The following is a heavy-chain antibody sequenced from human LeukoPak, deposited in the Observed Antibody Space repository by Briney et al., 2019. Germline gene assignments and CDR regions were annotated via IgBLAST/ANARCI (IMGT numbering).Heavy chain of an antibody. Sequence: SVKVSCKASGGTFSSYAISWVRQAPGQGLEWMGGIIPIFGTANYAQKFQGRVTITADESTSTAYMERSSLGSEDTAVYYCARDLEDYYDSSGYYSGYWGQGTLVTVSS. V-gene: IGHV1-69*13. J-gene: IGHJ4*02. CDR3: ARDLEDYYDSSGYYSGY. D-gene: IGHD3-22*01. CDR1: GGTFSSYA. CDR2: IIPIFGTA.